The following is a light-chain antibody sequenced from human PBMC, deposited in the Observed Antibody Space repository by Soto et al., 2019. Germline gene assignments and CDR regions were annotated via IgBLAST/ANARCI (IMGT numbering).Light chain of an antibody. CDR2: RNN. Sequence: QSAPTQPPPASGTPGPRVTISCSGNSSKIGSNYVYWYQQLPGTAPKLLIYRNNQRPSGVPDRFSGSKSGTSASLAISGLRSEDEADYYCAAWDDSLSGPVFGTGTKVTVL. CDR3: AAWDDSLSGPV. CDR1: SSKIGSNY. V-gene: IGLV1-47*01. J-gene: IGLJ1*01.